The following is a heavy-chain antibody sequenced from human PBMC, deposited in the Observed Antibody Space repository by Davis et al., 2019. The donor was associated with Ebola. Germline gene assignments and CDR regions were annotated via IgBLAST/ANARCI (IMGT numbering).Heavy chain of an antibody. V-gene: IGHV1-69*13. CDR1: GGTFSSYA. D-gene: IGHD6-19*01. J-gene: IGHJ6*02. CDR2: IIPIFGTA. Sequence: SVKVSCKASGGTFSSYAISWVRQAPGQGLEWMGGIIPIFGTANYAQKFQGRVTITADESTSTAYMELSSLRSEDTAVYYCARFESIAVAGRTYYYYYGMDVWGQGTTVTVSS. CDR3: ARFESIAVAGRTYYYYYGMDV.